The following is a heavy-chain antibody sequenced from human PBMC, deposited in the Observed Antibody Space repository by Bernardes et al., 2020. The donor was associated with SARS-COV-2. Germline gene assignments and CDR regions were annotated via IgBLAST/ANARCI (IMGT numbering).Heavy chain of an antibody. Sequence: GGSLRLSCAASGFTFSAFGMHWVRQAPGKGLEWVAGISYDGSNNYNVDSVKGRFTISRDKSKNTLYLEMNSLRPEDTAVYYCAREVDSGDYFDYFDCWGQGTLVTVSS. CDR1: GFTFSAFG. CDR3: AREVDSGDYFDYFDC. J-gene: IGHJ4*02. CDR2: ISYDGSNN. V-gene: IGHV3-30*03. D-gene: IGHD3-3*01.